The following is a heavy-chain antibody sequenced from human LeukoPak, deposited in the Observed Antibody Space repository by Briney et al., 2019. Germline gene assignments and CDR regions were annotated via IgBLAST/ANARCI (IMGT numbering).Heavy chain of an antibody. Sequence: ASVTVSCKASGYTFGKYGISWVRQAPGQGPEWMGWINADNGNTKHAPKSQGRFTMTTDTTTNTVSMELTSLRSDDTAMYYCAREVWAGAADVWGQGTMVTVSS. D-gene: IGHD4/OR15-4a*01. CDR3: AREVWAGAADV. CDR2: INADNGNT. V-gene: IGHV1-18*01. J-gene: IGHJ3*01. CDR1: GYTFGKYG.